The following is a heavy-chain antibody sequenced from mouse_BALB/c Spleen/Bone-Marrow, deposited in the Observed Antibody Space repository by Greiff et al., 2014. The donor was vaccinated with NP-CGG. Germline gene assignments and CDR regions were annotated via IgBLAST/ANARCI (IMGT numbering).Heavy chain of an antibody. Sequence: VQLQQSGAELVKPGASVKLSCKASGYTFTIYYMFWVKQRPGQGLEWIGEINPSNGGTNFNEKFKSKATLTVDKSSSTAYMQLSSLTSEDSAVYYWTRNGPDSAGYRAWFAYWGQGTLVTVSA. CDR1: GYTFTIYY. CDR2: INPSNGGT. CDR3: TRNGPDSAGYRAWFAY. V-gene: IGHV1S81*02. J-gene: IGHJ3*01. D-gene: IGHD3-2*01.